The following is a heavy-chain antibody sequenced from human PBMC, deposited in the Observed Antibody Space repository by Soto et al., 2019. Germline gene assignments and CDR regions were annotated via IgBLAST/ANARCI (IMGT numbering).Heavy chain of an antibody. CDR2: IIPIFGTA. CDR3: ARKYYYCSGSHMSYYYGMDV. J-gene: IGHJ6*02. D-gene: IGHD3-10*01. CDR1: GGTFSSYA. V-gene: IGHV1-69*12. Sequence: QVQLVQSGAEVKKPGSSVKVSCKASGGTFSSYAISWVRQAPGQGLEWMGGIIPIFGTANYAQKFQARVTITADESTSTAYMELSSLRAEDKAVYYCARKYYYCSGSHMSYYYGMDVWGQGTTVTVSS.